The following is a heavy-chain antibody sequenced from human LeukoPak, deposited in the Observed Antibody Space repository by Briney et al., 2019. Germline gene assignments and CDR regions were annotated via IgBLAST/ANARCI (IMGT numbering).Heavy chain of an antibody. V-gene: IGHV4-59*08. D-gene: IGHD3-10*01. Sequence: SETLSLTCTVSGGSISSYYWSWIRQPPGKGLEWIGYIYYSGTTNYNPSLKSRLTISVDTSKNQFSLKLNSVTAADTAVYYCARHGFGSWAVGGSGSAELTNWGQGALVTVSS. CDR1: GGSISSYY. CDR2: IYYSGTT. J-gene: IGHJ4*02. CDR3: ARHGFGSWAVGGSGSAELTN.